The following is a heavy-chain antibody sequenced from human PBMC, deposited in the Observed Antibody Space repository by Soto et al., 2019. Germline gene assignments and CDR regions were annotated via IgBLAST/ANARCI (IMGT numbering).Heavy chain of an antibody. CDR3: AKNWNWGSLVH. CDR2: IYYGGST. Sequence: PSETLSLTCTVSGDSISTDYWSWIRQSPGKGLEWIWFIYYGGSTNYNPSLKIRVTISVDTPKNQFSLKLSSLTAADTAVYYCAKNWNWGSLVHWGQGTLVTVS. D-gene: IGHD7-27*01. V-gene: IGHV4-59*08. J-gene: IGHJ4*02. CDR1: GDSISTDY.